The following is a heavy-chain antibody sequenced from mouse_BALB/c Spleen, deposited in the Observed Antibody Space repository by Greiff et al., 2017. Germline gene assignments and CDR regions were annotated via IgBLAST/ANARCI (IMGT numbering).Heavy chain of an antibody. CDR3: AREGTTGYAMDY. CDR1: GYAFSSSW. J-gene: IGHJ4*01. CDR2: IYPGDGDT. Sequence: VQLQQSGPELVKPGASVKISCKASGYAFSSSWMNWVKQRPGQGLEWIGRIYPGDGDTNYNGKFKGKATLTADKSSSTAYMQLSSLTSVDSAVYFCAREGTTGYAMDYWGQGTSVTVSS. D-gene: IGHD2-14*01. V-gene: IGHV1-82*01.